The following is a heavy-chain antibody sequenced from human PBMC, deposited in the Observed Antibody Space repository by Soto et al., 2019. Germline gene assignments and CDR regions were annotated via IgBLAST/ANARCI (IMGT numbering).Heavy chain of an antibody. V-gene: IGHV3-21*01. D-gene: IGHD1-26*01. CDR1: GFTFSSYS. J-gene: IGHJ4*02. CDR2: LSSSSGHI. Sequence: AGSLIRSCAASGFTFSSYSMNWVLQAPGKGLEWVSSLSSSSGHIYYADSVKGRFTISRDNAKNSLYLQMNSLRAEDTAVYYCVRHWLATREFDYWGQGTMVTVSS. CDR3: VRHWLATREFDY.